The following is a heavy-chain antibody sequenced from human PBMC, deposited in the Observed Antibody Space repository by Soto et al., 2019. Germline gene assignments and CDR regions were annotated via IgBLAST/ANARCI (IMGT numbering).Heavy chain of an antibody. D-gene: IGHD3-9*01. Sequence: PSDTLSLTCTVSGGSISSSSYYWGWIRQPPGKGLEWIGSIYYSGSTYYNPSLKSRVTISVDTSKNQFSLKLSSVTAADTAVYYCARQVRYYDILTGYQHYYYYYMDVWGKGTTVTVSS. J-gene: IGHJ6*03. V-gene: IGHV4-39*01. CDR2: IYYSGST. CDR3: ARQVRYYDILTGYQHYYYYYMDV. CDR1: GGSISSSSYY.